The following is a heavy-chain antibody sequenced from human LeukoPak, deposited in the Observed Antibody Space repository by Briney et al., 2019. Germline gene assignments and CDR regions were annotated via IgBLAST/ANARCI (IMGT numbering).Heavy chain of an antibody. CDR3: VKDKAQYFDSSYGMDV. D-gene: IGHD3-9*01. CDR2: ISWNSGNI. Sequence: LPGGSLRLSCAVSGFTFDDYAMHWVRHAPGKGLEWFSGISWNSGNIGYADSVKGRFTISRDNAKNSLYLQMNSLRTEDTALYYCVKDKAQYFDSSYGMDVWGQGTTVTVSS. J-gene: IGHJ6*02. V-gene: IGHV3-9*01. CDR1: GFTFDDYA.